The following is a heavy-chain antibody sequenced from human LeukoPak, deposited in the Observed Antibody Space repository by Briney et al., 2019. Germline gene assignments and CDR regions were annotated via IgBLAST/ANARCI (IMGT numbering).Heavy chain of an antibody. CDR3: ARGGGDDHLTFGGVIDYFDY. CDR2: IYYSGST. Sequence: PSETLSLTCTVSGGSISSYYWSWIRQPPGKGLEWIGYIYYSGSTNYNPSLKSRVTISVDTSKNRFSLKLSSVTAAATAVYYCARGGGDDHLTFGGVIDYFDYWGQGTLVTVSS. D-gene: IGHD3-16*02. V-gene: IGHV4-59*08. J-gene: IGHJ4*02. CDR1: GGSISSYY.